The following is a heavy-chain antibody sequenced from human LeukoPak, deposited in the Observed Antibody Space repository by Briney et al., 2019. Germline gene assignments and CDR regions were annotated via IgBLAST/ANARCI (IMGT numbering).Heavy chain of an antibody. CDR1: IGSMSNFY. Sequence: TSETLSLTCSVSIGSMSNFYWSWIRQPPGKGLEWIGHIYFVGSTDYNPSLKSRVTISVDTSKNQFSLKLSSVTAADTAVYYCARATVQLERPYDYWGQGTLVTVSS. D-gene: IGHD1-1*01. V-gene: IGHV4-59*12. CDR2: IYFVGST. J-gene: IGHJ4*02. CDR3: ARATVQLERPYDY.